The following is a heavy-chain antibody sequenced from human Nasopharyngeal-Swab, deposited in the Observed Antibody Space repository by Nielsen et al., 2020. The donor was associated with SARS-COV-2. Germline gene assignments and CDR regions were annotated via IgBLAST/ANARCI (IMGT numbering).Heavy chain of an antibody. CDR2: ISAYNGNT. Sequence: ASVKVSCKASGYTFTSYGISWVRQAPGQGLEWMGWISAYNGNTNYAQKLQGRVTMTRNTSISTAYMELSSLRSEDTAVYYCASDPNGYNPWGQGTLVTVSS. J-gene: IGHJ5*02. CDR1: GYTFTSYG. V-gene: IGHV1-18*01. CDR3: ASDPNGYNP. D-gene: IGHD5-24*01.